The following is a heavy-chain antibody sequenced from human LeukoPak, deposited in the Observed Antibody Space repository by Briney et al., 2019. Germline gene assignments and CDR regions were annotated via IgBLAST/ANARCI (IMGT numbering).Heavy chain of an antibody. CDR2: IYYSGST. Sequence: SETLSLTCTVSGGSISSYYWSWIRQPPGKGLEWIGYIYYSGSTNYNPSLKSRVTISVDTSKNQFSLKLSSVTAADTAVYYCAREVYYYDSSGPYFDYWGQGTLVTVS. CDR3: AREVYYYDSSGPYFDY. V-gene: IGHV4-59*01. CDR1: GGSISSYY. D-gene: IGHD3-22*01. J-gene: IGHJ4*02.